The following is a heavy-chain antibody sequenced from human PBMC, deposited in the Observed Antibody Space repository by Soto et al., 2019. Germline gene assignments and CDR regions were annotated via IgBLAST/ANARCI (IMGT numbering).Heavy chain of an antibody. V-gene: IGHV3-23*01. J-gene: IGHJ4*02. CDR3: AKDPRAWSCFAS. CDR2: ISGSGGST. D-gene: IGHD2-15*01. CDR1: GFSFSSVD. Sequence: EVQLLDSGGGLVQPGGSLRLSCAASGFSFSSVDMSWVRQAPGKGLEWVSTISGSGGSTFYADSVKGRFTISRDNSKNTLSVQMNSLRAEDTAVYYCAKDPRAWSCFASWGQGTLVTVSS.